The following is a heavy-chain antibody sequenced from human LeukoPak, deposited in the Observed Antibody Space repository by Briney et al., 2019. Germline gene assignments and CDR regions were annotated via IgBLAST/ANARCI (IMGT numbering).Heavy chain of an antibody. CDR1: GGSISSYY. Sequence: SETLSLTCTVSGGSISSYYWSWIRQPPGKGLEWIGYIYYSGSTNYNPSLKSRVTIAVDTSKNQFSLKLSSVTAADTAVYYCARPGRSFGVLARGRAFDIWGQGTMVTVSS. J-gene: IGHJ3*02. CDR3: ARPGRSFGVLARGRAFDI. CDR2: IYYSGST. D-gene: IGHD3-3*01. V-gene: IGHV4-59*12.